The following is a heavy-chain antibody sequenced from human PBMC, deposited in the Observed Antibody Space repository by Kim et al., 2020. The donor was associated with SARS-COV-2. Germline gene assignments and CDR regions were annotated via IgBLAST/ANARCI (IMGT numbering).Heavy chain of an antibody. D-gene: IGHD5-18*01. J-gene: IGHJ4*02. V-gene: IGHV5-51*01. Sequence: RYSPSFQGQVTISADKSISTAYLQWSSLKASDTAMYYCARHPVDTPFFDYWGQGTLVTVSS. CDR3: ARHPVDTPFFDY.